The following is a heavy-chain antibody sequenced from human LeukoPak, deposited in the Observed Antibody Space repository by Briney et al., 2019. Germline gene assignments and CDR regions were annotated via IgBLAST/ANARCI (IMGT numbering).Heavy chain of an antibody. J-gene: IGHJ4*02. CDR1: GFTFSAYA. V-gene: IGHV3-30*04. D-gene: IGHD2-21*02. CDR2: ISFDGSNE. Sequence: GGSLRLSCAASGFTFSAYAMHWVRQAPGKGLEWVAVISFDGSNEYYADSVKGRFTISRDNSKNTLYLQMNSLRAEDTAVYYCARGRVVVTAQFRAGIDFWGQGTLVTVSS. CDR3: ARGRVVVTAQFRAGIDF.